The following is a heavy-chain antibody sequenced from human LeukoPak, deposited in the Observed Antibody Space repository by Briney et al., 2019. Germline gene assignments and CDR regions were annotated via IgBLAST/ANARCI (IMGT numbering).Heavy chain of an antibody. Sequence: ASVKVSCKASGYTFTDYYMDWVRQAPGQGLEWMGWINPNSGGTNFAQKFQGRVAMTRDTSISTVYMELGSLRSDDTAVYYCARARWQLVPYFDSWGQGTLVTVSS. J-gene: IGHJ4*02. CDR3: ARARWQLVPYFDS. D-gene: IGHD6-6*01. V-gene: IGHV1-2*02. CDR1: GYTFTDYY. CDR2: INPNSGGT.